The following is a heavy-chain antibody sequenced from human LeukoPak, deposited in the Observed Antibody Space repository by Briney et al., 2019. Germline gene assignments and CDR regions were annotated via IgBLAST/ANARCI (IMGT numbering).Heavy chain of an antibody. CDR1: GFTFSSYS. J-gene: IGHJ4*01. CDR2: ISSSSSYI. Sequence: PGGSLRLSCAASGFTFSSYSMNWVRQAPGKGLEWVSSISSSSSYIYYADSVKGRFTISRDNAKNSLYLQMNSLRAEDTAVYYCARGLNVRSYSSSEDWGQEPWSPSPQ. D-gene: IGHD6-13*01. V-gene: IGHV3-21*01. CDR3: ARGLNVRSYSSSED.